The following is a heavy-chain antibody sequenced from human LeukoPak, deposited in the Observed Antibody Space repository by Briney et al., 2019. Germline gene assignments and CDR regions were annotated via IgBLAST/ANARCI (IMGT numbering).Heavy chain of an antibody. D-gene: IGHD3-10*01. CDR3: ARDFHYTSSKPGGLFDI. Sequence: GGSLRLSCAASGFTFNNYAMHWVRQAPGKGLEWVGFISNDGNTKYFADSVKGRFTMSRDNSKNTLYLQMSSLGVADTDVYYCARDFHYTSSKPGGLFDIGGKGKGVPVSS. CDR2: ISNDGNTK. CDR1: GFTFNNYA. J-gene: IGHJ3*02. V-gene: IGHV3-30*15.